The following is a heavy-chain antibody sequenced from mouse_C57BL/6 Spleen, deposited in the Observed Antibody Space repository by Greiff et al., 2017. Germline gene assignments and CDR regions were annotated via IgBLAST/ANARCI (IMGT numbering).Heavy chain of an antibody. Sequence: QVQLQQSGAELVKPGASVKMSCKASGYTFTSYWITWVKQRPRQGLEWIGDIYPGSGSTNYNGKFKSKATLTVDTSSSTAYMQLSSLTSEDSAVYYGARLEDPRMGYWGQGTTLTVSS. CDR1: GYTFTSYW. CDR3: ARLEDPRMGY. J-gene: IGHJ2*01. V-gene: IGHV1-55*01. CDR2: IYPGSGST.